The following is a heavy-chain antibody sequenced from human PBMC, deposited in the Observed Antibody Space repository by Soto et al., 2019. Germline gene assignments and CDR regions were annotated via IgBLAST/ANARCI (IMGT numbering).Heavy chain of an antibody. D-gene: IGHD1-26*01. Sequence: GGSLRLSCAASGFTFSSYGMHWVRQAPGKGLEWVAVISYDGSNKYYVDSVKGRFTISRDNSKNTLYLQMNSLRAEDTAVYYCAKGFRVRVGATSDYYYGMDVWGQGTTVTVSS. J-gene: IGHJ6*02. CDR1: GFTFSSYG. CDR3: AKGFRVRVGATSDYYYGMDV. V-gene: IGHV3-30*18. CDR2: ISYDGSNK.